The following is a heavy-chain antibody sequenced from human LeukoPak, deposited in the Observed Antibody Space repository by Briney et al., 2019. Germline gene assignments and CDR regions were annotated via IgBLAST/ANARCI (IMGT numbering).Heavy chain of an antibody. CDR1: GGSISSSTYY. J-gene: IGHJ4*02. CDR3: ARLYYGSGCLDH. CDR2: IYYSGST. D-gene: IGHD3-10*01. V-gene: IGHV4-39*01. Sequence: SETLSPTCTVSGGSISSSTYYWGWIRQPPGKGLEWSGTIYYSGSTHYNPSLKSRVTISVDTPKNQFSLKLSSVTAADTAVYYCARLYYGSGCLDHWGQGTLVTVSS.